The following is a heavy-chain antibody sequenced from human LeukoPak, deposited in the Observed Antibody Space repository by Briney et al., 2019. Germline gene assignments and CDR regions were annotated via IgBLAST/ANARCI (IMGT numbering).Heavy chain of an antibody. Sequence: GGSLRLSCAASGFTFSSYAMSWVRQAPGKGLEWVSAISGSGGSTYYADSVRGRFTISRDNSKNTLYLQMNSPRAGDTAVYYCAKAGDFWSGYYNFDYWGQGTLVTVSS. CDR2: ISGSGGST. CDR3: AKAGDFWSGYYNFDY. V-gene: IGHV3-23*01. CDR1: GFTFSSYA. D-gene: IGHD3-3*01. J-gene: IGHJ4*02.